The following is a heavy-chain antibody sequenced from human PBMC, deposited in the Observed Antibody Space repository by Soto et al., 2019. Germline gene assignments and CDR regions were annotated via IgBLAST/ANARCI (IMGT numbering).Heavy chain of an antibody. CDR2: ISTTSNTI. CDR3: ARRSYFDY. Sequence: GGSLRLSCAASGFTFSDYSMSWFRQAPGKGLEWVSYISTTSNTIYYADFVKGRFTISRDNAENSLYLQMNSLRAEDTAIYYCARRSYFDYWGQGTLVTVSS. V-gene: IGHV3-11*01. D-gene: IGHD3-10*01. J-gene: IGHJ4*02. CDR1: GFTFSDYS.